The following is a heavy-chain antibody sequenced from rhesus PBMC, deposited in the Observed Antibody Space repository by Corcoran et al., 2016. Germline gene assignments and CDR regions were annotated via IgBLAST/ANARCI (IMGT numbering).Heavy chain of an antibody. D-gene: IGHD2-15*01. CDR3: ARGFLLRFDY. CDR2: ISGSSGST. Sequence: QVQLQESGPGLVKPSETLSLTCAVSGGSISRSNWGSWIRQPPGKGLEWIGYISGSSGSTYYNPSLKSRVTISTDTSKNQFSLKLSSVTAADTAVYYCARGFLLRFDYWGQGVLVTVSS. CDR1: GGSISRSNW. J-gene: IGHJ4*01. V-gene: IGHV4-65*01.